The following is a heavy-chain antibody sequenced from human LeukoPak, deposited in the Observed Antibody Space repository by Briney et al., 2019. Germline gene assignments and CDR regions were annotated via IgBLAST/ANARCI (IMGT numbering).Heavy chain of an antibody. V-gene: IGHV4-59*01. CDR2: IYYTVST. CDR3: ARAPGSAYYPYYYMDV. Sequence: PSETLSLTCTVAGGSISNYYWSWIRQPPGKGREWIGYIYYTVSTNYNPSLKSRVTMSVDTSKNQFSLNLNSVTAADTAEYYCARAPGSAYYPYYYMDVWGKGTTVTVSS. D-gene: IGHD6-19*01. J-gene: IGHJ6*03. CDR1: GGSISNYY.